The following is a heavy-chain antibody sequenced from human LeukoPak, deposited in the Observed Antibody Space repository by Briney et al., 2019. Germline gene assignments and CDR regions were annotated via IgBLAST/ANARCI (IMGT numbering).Heavy chain of an antibody. J-gene: IGHJ3*02. V-gene: IGHV3-53*01. CDR2: IYSGGST. CDR1: GFTVSSNY. Sequence: PGGSLRLSCAASGFTVSSNYMSWVRQAPGKGLEWVSVIYSGGSTYYADSVKGRFTISRDNSKNTLYLQMSSLRAEDTAVYYCASITGTTLSDAFDIWGQGTMVTVSS. CDR3: ASITGTTLSDAFDI. D-gene: IGHD1-7*01.